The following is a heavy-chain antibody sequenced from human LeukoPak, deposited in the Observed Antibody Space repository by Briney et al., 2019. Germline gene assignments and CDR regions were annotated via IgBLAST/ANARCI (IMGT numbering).Heavy chain of an antibody. J-gene: IGHJ4*02. V-gene: IGHV4-59*01. CDR2: IYYSGST. CDR1: GGSISSYY. D-gene: IGHD6-19*01. Sequence: SETLSLTCTVSGGSISSYYWSWIRQPPGKELEWLGYIYYSGSTNYNPSLKSRVTMSVDTSKNQFPLKLSSVTATDTAVYYCARSGYSSGMARLDYWGQGTLVTVSS. CDR3: ARSGYSSGMARLDY.